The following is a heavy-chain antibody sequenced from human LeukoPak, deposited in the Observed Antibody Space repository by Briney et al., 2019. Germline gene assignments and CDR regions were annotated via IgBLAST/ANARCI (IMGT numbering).Heavy chain of an antibody. V-gene: IGHV4-34*01. CDR2: INHSGSA. J-gene: IGHJ4*02. Sequence: PSETLSLTCAVYGGSFSGYYWSWIRQPPGKGLEWIGEINHSGSANYNPSLKSRVTIPLDTSKNQFSLKLSSVTAADTAVYYCARGQGTVTTHWGQGTLVTVSS. D-gene: IGHD4-17*01. CDR3: ARGQGTVTTH. CDR1: GGSFSGYY.